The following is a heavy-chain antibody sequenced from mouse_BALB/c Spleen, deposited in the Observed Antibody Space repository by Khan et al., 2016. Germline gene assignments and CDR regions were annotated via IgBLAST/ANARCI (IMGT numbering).Heavy chain of an antibody. CDR1: GFDFSRYW. CDR2: INPDSSTI. Sequence: EVELVESGGGLVQPGGSLKLSCAASGFDFSRYWMSWVRQAPGKGLEWIGEINPDSSTINYTPSLKDKFIISRDNAKNTLYLQMSKVRSEDTALYYCARHDDYYGSSYSFAYWGQGTLVTVSA. D-gene: IGHD1-1*01. V-gene: IGHV4-1*02. CDR3: ARHDDYYGSSYSFAY. J-gene: IGHJ3*01.